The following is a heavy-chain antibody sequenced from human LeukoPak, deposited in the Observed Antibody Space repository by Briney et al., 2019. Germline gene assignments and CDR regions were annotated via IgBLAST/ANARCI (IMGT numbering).Heavy chain of an antibody. CDR1: GYTFTGYC. Sequence: ASVKVSCKASGYTFTGYCMHWVRQAPGQGLEWMGWINPNSGGTNYAQKFQGRVTMTRDTSISTAYMELSRLRSDDTAVYYCARSRLDGYYMDVWGKGTTVTVSS. CDR3: ARSRLDGYYMDV. CDR2: INPNSGGT. V-gene: IGHV1-2*02. D-gene: IGHD3-16*01. J-gene: IGHJ6*03.